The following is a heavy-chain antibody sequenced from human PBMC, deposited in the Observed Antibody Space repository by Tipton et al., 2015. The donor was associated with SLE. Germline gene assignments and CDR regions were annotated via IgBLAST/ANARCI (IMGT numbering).Heavy chain of an antibody. CDR1: GGSISSHY. CDR2: IYYSGST. Sequence: LRLSCTVSGGSISSHYWSWIRQPPGKGLEWIGYIYYSGSTNYNPSLKSRVTISVDTSKNQFSLKLSSVTAADTAVYYCARDGKPPRYYGMDVWGQGTTVTVSS. J-gene: IGHJ6*02. D-gene: IGHD1-26*01. CDR3: ARDGKPPRYYGMDV. V-gene: IGHV4-59*11.